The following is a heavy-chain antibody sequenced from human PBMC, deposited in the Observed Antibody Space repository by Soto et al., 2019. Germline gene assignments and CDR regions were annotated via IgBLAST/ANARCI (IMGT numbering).Heavy chain of an antibody. CDR3: ARGFNSDNTDRSPYDSPVPCFDD. CDR1: GYTFTTFY. CDR2: VNPTGGIT. Sequence: QVQLVQSGAEVGKPGASVTLSCKASGYTFTTFYIHWLRQAPGQGLEWMGIVNPTGGITSYEQKFKGRVNRARDTCTSRVYMDLSSLRYEDTAIYYCARGFNSDNTDRSPYDSPVPCFDDWGQGTLVTVSS. D-gene: IGHD3-22*01. V-gene: IGHV1-46*03. J-gene: IGHJ4*02.